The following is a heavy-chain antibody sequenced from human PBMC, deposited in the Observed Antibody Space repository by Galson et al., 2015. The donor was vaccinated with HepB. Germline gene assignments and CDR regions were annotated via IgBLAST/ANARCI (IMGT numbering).Heavy chain of an antibody. J-gene: IGHJ6*02. Sequence: SLRLSCAASGFIFNTYGMHWVRQAPGKGLEWVANIWYDGSKKSYADSVKGRVTLSRDNSRNMLYLQMDSLRAEDTAVYYCTRDLYEFDYYYGMDIWGRGTTVTVSS. CDR2: IWYDGSKK. CDR3: TRDLYEFDYYYGMDI. CDR1: GFIFNTYG. D-gene: IGHD3/OR15-3a*01. V-gene: IGHV3-33*01.